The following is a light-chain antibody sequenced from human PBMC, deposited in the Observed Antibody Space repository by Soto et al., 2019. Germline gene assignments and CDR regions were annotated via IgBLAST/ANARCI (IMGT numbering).Light chain of an antibody. J-gene: IGKJ5*01. Sequence: EIVLTRSPATLSLSPGEIGALCCMAAQDVTNSVAWYQQKSGQAPRLLIYDASAMASGVSARFSGSGSGTDFTLTISGLQAEDFAVYFCQQYIRSPLSFGQGTRLDIK. V-gene: IGKV3-15*01. CDR1: QDVTNS. CDR2: DAS. CDR3: QQYIRSPLS.